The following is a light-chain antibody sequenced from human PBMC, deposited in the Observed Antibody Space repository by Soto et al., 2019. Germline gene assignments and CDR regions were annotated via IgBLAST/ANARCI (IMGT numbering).Light chain of an antibody. J-gene: IGKJ4*01. CDR2: DAS. CDR3: QQRSKWPVT. Sequence: ENVLTQSPATLSLSPGERATLSCRASQSISEFLAWYQQKPGQAPRLLIYDASNRATGTPARFSGSGSGTDFTLTISSLEAEDFALYYCQQRSKWPVTFGGGTKVDIK. CDR1: QSISEF. V-gene: IGKV3-11*01.